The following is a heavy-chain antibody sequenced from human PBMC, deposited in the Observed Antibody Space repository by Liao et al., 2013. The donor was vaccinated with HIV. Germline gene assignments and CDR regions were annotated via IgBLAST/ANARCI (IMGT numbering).Heavy chain of an antibody. V-gene: IGHV4-4*07. Sequence: QVQLQESGPGLVKPSETLSLTCTVSGGSINSNYWSWIRRPAGKGLEWIGRIYFSGNTDYSPSLKSRVTISLDTSKSQFSLNLNSVTAADTAVYYCARAVSSDNYHDAFDFWGRGTMVAVSS. CDR3: ARAVSSDNYHDAFDF. J-gene: IGHJ3*01. CDR1: GGSINSNY. D-gene: IGHD6-19*01. CDR2: IYFSGNT.